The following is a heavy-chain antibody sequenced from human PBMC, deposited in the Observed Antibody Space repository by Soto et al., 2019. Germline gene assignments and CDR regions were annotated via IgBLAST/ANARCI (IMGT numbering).Heavy chain of an antibody. CDR3: ARERTRTGWPFES. CDR2: IKSDGSGT. D-gene: IGHD2-15*01. Sequence: EVQLVESGGDLVQPGGSLRLSCAASGFTFTSHWMHWVRQAPGKGLVWVSRIKSDGSGTIYADSVKGRFTISRDNAKNTLYLQMNSLRADDTAVYFCARERTRTGWPFESWGQGTLVTVSS. J-gene: IGHJ4*02. CDR1: GFTFTSHW. V-gene: IGHV3-74*01.